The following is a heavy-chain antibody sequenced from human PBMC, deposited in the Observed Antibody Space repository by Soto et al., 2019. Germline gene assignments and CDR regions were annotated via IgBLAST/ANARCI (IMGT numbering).Heavy chain of an antibody. V-gene: IGHV1-18*04. CDR2: ISAYNGNT. D-gene: IGHD3-22*01. CDR1: GYTFTSYG. Sequence: ASVKVSCKASGYTFTSYGISWVRQAPGQGLEWMGWISAYNGNTNYAQKLQGRVTMTTDTSTSTAYMELRSLRSDDTAVYYCARERHYYDSSGYQRELFDYWGQGTLVTVSS. CDR3: ARERHYYDSSGYQRELFDY. J-gene: IGHJ4*02.